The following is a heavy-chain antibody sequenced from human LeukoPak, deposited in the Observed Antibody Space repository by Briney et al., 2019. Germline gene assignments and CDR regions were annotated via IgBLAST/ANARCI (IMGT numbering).Heavy chain of an antibody. D-gene: IGHD3-22*01. CDR3: AKTGDYFYSTDYYRPDAFDI. V-gene: IGHV3-23*01. J-gene: IGHJ3*02. Sequence: GGSLRLSCAGSGITFRSYAMTWVRQAPGKGLEWVSAISGSGSMTYYADSVKGRFTIARDKSNNTLYLEMNSLRGEDTALYYWAKTGDYFYSTDYYRPDAFDIWGKGTMVTVSS. CDR1: GITFRSYA. CDR2: ISGSGSMT.